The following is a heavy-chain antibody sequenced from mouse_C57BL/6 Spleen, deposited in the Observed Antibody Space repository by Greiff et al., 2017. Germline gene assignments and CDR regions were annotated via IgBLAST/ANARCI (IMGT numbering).Heavy chain of an antibody. Sequence: QVQLQQSGAELVKPGASVKISCKASGYAFSSYWMNWVKQRPGKGLEWIGQIYPGDGDTNYNGKFKGKATLTADTSSSTAYMQLSSLTSEVSAVYFCARGGQLRGDYWGQGTTLTVSS. D-gene: IGHD3-2*02. V-gene: IGHV1-80*01. CDR2: IYPGDGDT. CDR3: ARGGQLRGDY. CDR1: GYAFSSYW. J-gene: IGHJ2*01.